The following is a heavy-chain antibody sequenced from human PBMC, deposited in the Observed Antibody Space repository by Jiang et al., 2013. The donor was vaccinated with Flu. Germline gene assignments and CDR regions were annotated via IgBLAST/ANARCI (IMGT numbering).Heavy chain of an antibody. Sequence: GPGLVKPSETLSLTCTVSGGSISSSSYYWGWIRQPPGKGLEWIGSIYYSGSTYYNPSLKSRVTISVDTSKNQFSLKLSSVTAADTAVYYCARHILRDGYTNWYFDLWGRGTLVTVSS. CDR1: GGSISSSSYY. J-gene: IGHJ2*01. CDR3: ARHILRDGYTNWYFDL. CDR2: IYYSGST. D-gene: IGHD5-24*01. V-gene: IGHV4-39*07.